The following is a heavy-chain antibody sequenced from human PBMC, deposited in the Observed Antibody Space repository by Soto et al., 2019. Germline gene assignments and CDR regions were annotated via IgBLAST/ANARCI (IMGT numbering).Heavy chain of an antibody. CDR3: ATRTDYYYGSGSLGGMDV. CDR2: IYYSGST. CDR1: GGSISSGSYY. V-gene: IGHV4-31*03. D-gene: IGHD3-10*01. Sequence: QVQLQESGPGLVKPSQTLSLTCTVSGGSISSGSYYWSWIRQLPGKGLEWIGYIYYSGSTYYNPSLKSRVTISVDPSKNQFSRKLNSVTAADTDVYYCATRTDYYYGSGSLGGMDVWGQGTSVTVSS. J-gene: IGHJ6*02.